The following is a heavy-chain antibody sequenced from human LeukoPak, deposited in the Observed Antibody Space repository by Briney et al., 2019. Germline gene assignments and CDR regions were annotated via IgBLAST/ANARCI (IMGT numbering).Heavy chain of an antibody. CDR1: GLTFSTYT. CDR2: ISSGSSYI. J-gene: IGHJ4*02. Sequence: PGGSLRLSCAASGLTFSTYTMNWVRQAPGKGPEWVSSISSGSSYIYYADSMKGRFTVSRDNAKNSLYLQMNSLKAEDTAVYFCASHYDIDYWGQGTLVTVSS. CDR3: ASHYDIDY. V-gene: IGHV3-21*06. D-gene: IGHD3-9*01.